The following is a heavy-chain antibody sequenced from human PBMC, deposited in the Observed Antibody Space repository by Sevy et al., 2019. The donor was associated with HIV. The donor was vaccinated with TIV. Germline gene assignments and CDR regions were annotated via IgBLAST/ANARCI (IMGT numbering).Heavy chain of an antibody. Sequence: GGSLRLSCAASGFTFSSYAMSWVRQAPGKGLEWVSAISGSGGSTYYADSVKGRFTISRDNSKNTLYLQMNSLRAEDTVVYYCAKSPDYGDYAGYFQHWGQGTLVTVSS. CDR2: ISGSGGST. D-gene: IGHD4-17*01. CDR3: AKSPDYGDYAGYFQH. V-gene: IGHV3-23*01. J-gene: IGHJ1*01. CDR1: GFTFSSYA.